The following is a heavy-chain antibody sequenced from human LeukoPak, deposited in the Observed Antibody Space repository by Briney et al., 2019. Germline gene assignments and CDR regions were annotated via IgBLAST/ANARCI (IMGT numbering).Heavy chain of an antibody. CDR1: GFTFSSYS. Sequence: PGGSLRLSCAASGFTFSSYSMNWVRQAPGKGLEWVSAISGSGGSTYYADSVKGRFTISRDNSKNTLYLQMNSLRAEDTAVYYCAKHLRLRFLELRAFDIWGQGTMVTVSS. CDR2: ISGSGGST. D-gene: IGHD3-3*01. CDR3: AKHLRLRFLELRAFDI. V-gene: IGHV3-23*01. J-gene: IGHJ3*02.